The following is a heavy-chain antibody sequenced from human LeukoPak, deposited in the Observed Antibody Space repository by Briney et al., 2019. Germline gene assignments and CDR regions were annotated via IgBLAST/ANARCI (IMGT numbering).Heavy chain of an antibody. CDR1: GFTVSSNY. Sequence: GGSLRLSCAASGFTVSSNYMSWVRQAPGKGLEWVSVIYSGGSTYYADSVKGRFTISRDNSKNTLYLQMNSLRAEDTAVYYCARDDDSSGYEGDWGQGTLVTVSS. D-gene: IGHD3-22*01. CDR3: ARDDDSSGYEGD. CDR2: IYSGGST. J-gene: IGHJ4*02. V-gene: IGHV3-53*01.